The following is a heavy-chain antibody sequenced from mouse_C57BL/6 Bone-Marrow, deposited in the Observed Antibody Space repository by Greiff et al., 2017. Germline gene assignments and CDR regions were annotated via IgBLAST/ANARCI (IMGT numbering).Heavy chain of an antibody. CDR3: ASPYYYGSSSAWFAY. J-gene: IGHJ3*01. D-gene: IGHD1-1*01. CDR1: GYTFTSYG. Sequence: QVQLQQSGAELARPGASVKLSCKASGYTFTSYGISWVKQRTGQGLEWIGEIYPRSGNTYYNEKFKGKATLTADKSSSTAYMELRSLTSEDSAVYSCASPYYYGSSSAWFAYWGQGTLVTVSA. CDR2: IYPRSGNT. V-gene: IGHV1-81*01.